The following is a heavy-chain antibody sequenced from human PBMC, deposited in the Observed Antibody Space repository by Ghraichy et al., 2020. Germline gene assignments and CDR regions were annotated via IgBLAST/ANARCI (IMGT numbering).Heavy chain of an antibody. D-gene: IGHD1-26*01. CDR3: AKAPLVGTTYFEY. CDR2: ISWNSGSI. Sequence: GGSLRLSCAASGFTFEDYAMHWVRQAPGKGLEWVSGISWNSGSIDYADSVKGRFTISRDNAKTSVYLQMNSLRDEDTALYYCAKAPLVGTTYFEYWGQGTLVTVSS. V-gene: IGHV3-9*01. J-gene: IGHJ4*02. CDR1: GFTFEDYA.